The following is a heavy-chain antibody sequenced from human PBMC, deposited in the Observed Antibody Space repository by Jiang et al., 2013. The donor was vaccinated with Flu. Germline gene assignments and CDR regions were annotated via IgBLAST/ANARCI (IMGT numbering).Heavy chain of an antibody. D-gene: IGHD2/OR15-2a*01. CDR3: ARGDGDLLSYFDY. V-gene: IGHV4-31*03. Sequence: GSGLVKPSQTLSLTCTVSGGSISSGGYYWSWIRQHPGKGLEWIGYIYYSGGTYYNPSLRSRVTISVDPSRSQFSLNLSSVTAADTAVYYCARGDGDLLSYFDYWGQGTLVTVSS. CDR1: GGSISSGGYY. CDR2: IYYSGGT. J-gene: IGHJ4*02.